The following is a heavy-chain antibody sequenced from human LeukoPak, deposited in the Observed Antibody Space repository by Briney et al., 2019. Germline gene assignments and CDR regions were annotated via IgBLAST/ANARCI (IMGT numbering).Heavy chain of an antibody. J-gene: IGHJ6*02. V-gene: IGHV4-4*07. CDR2: IYTSGST. Sequence: SETLSLTCTVSGGSISSYYWSWIRQPAGKGLEWIGRIYTSGSTNCNPSLKSRVTMSVDTSKNQFSLKLSSVTAADTAVYYCARSRYDILTGYHNYGMDVWGQGTTVAVSS. CDR3: ARSRYDILTGYHNYGMDV. CDR1: GGSISSYY. D-gene: IGHD3-9*01.